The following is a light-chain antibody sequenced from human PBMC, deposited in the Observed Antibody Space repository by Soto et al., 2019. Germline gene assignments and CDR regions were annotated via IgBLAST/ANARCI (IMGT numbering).Light chain of an antibody. V-gene: IGLV2-14*03. CDR1: SSDVGGYNY. J-gene: IGLJ1*01. Sequence: LTQPASVSGSLGQSIAISCTGTSSDVGGYNYVSWYQQHPGKAPKLMIYDVNNRPSGVSNRFSGSKSGNTASLTISGLQAEDEADYYCCSYTTSSTYVFGTGT. CDR2: DVN. CDR3: CSYTTSSTYV.